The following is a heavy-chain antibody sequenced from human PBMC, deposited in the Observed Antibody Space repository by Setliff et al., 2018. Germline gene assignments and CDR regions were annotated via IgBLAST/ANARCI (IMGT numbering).Heavy chain of an antibody. CDR3: ARESATIGEFPLYYFDK. CDR2: VHTGGAT. CDR1: GGSISSGCFY. D-gene: IGHD3-10*01. V-gene: IGHV4-61*09. Sequence: LSLTLSVSGGSISSGCFYWSCIRQSAVRGLEWIGHVHTGGATDYNLSLKSRVTIALDSYKNQFSLRLSSVTAADAAVYFCARESATIGEFPLYYFDKWGQGIPVTVSS. J-gene: IGHJ4*02.